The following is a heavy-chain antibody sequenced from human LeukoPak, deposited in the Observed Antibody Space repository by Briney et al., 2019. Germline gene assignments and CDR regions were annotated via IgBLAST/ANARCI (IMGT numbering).Heavy chain of an antibody. CDR1: GGFTSPYK. J-gene: IGHJ4*02. V-gene: IGHV4-59*01. Sequence: SETLSLTCTVSGGFTSPYKWNWIRQPPGKGLEWIGYIYNSGSTNYNPSLKSRVTISVDTSKNQFSLKLSSVTAADTAVYYCARADDSSGNTPDYWGQGTLVTVSS. D-gene: IGHD3-22*01. CDR3: ARADDSSGNTPDY. CDR2: IYNSGST.